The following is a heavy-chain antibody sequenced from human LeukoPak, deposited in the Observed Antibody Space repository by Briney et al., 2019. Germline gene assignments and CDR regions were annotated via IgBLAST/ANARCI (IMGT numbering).Heavy chain of an antibody. J-gene: IGHJ5*02. D-gene: IGHD6-13*01. CDR2: INPNSGGT. CDR3: AREGPTAGSSSWYP. Sequence: ASVKVSCKASGYTFTGYYMHLVRQAPGQGLEWMGWINPNSGGTNYAQKFQGRVTMTRDTSISTAYMELSRLRSDDTAVYYCAREGPTAGSSSWYPWGQGTLVTVSS. CDR1: GYTFTGYY. V-gene: IGHV1-2*02.